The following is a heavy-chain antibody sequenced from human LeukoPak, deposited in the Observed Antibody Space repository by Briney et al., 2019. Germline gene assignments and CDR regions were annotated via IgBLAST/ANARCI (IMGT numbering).Heavy chain of an antibody. J-gene: IGHJ5*02. CDR1: GFTFRTYE. Sequence: QPGGSLRLSCVASGFTFRTYEMNWVRQAPGKGREGVSYISVSDPTVYYADSVRGRFTISRDNAKNSLYLQMNSLRAEDTAVYYCARDKIGYYRWFDPWGQGTLVTVSS. CDR2: ISVSDPTV. V-gene: IGHV3-48*03. CDR3: ARDKIGYYRWFDP. D-gene: IGHD1-26*01.